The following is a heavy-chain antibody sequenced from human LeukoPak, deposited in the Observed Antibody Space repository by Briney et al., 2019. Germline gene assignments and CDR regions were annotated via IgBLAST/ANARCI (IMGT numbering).Heavy chain of an antibody. Sequence: SQTLSLTCAISGDXVSSNSGAWNWIRHAPSRGLEWLGRTYYKSKWYNDYAVSVKSRITINPDTSKNQFSLQLNSVTPEDTAVYFCAKGFAATGIGYWGQGTLVTVSS. CDR2: TYYKSKWYN. J-gene: IGHJ4*02. D-gene: IGHD6-13*01. V-gene: IGHV6-1*01. CDR3: AKGFAATGIGY. CDR1: GDXVSSNSGA.